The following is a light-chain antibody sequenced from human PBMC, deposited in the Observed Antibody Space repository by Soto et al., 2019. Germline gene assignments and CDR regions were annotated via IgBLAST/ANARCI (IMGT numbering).Light chain of an antibody. CDR3: QQSSNWPPIT. CDR2: GAS. V-gene: IGKV3-15*01. CDR1: QSVSSN. Sequence: EIVMTQSPSTLSVSPGERSSLSCIPSQSVSSNLAWYQQRPGQAPRLLVYGASTRPAGIPARFSGSGSGTEFTLTITSLQSEDFAVYYCQQSSNWPPITFGQGTRLEI. J-gene: IGKJ5*01.